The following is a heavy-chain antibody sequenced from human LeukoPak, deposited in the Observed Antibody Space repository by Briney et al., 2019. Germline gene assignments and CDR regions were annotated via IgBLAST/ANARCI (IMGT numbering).Heavy chain of an antibody. J-gene: IGHJ4*02. CDR3: ASTPGIAAAGGGY. Sequence: GGSLRLSCAASGFTFSSYSMNWVRQAPGKGLEWVSSISSSSSYIYYADSVKGRFTISRDNAKNSLYLQMNSLRAEDTAVYYCASTPGIAAAGGGYWGQGTLVTVSS. D-gene: IGHD6-13*01. CDR2: ISSSSSYI. CDR1: GFTFSSYS. V-gene: IGHV3-21*01.